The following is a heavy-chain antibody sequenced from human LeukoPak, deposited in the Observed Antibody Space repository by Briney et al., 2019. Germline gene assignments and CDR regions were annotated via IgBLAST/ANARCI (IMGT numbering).Heavy chain of an antibody. CDR3: ARVPYYYDSSGYPANFDY. D-gene: IGHD3-22*01. CDR2: INPSGGST. Sequence: GASVKVSCKASGYTFTSYYMHWVRQAPGQGLEWMGIINPSGGSTSYAQKFQGRVTMTRDMSTSTAYMELSSLRSEDTAVYYCARVPYYYDSSGYPANFDYWGQGTLVTVSS. V-gene: IGHV1-46*01. J-gene: IGHJ4*02. CDR1: GYTFTSYY.